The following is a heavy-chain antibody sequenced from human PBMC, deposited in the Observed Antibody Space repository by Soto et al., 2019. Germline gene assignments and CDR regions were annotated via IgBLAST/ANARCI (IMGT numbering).Heavy chain of an antibody. CDR2: IKSKADGGTT. V-gene: IGHV3-15*01. Sequence: GGSLRLSCAASGFTFTNVWMSWVRQAPGKGLEWVGRIKSKADGGTTDYAAPVKGRFTISRDDSKNTLYLQMNSLKTEDTGIYYCTTPGYSSAFDYWGQGTLVTVSS. CDR1: GFTFTNVW. J-gene: IGHJ4*02. D-gene: IGHD6-19*01. CDR3: TTPGYSSAFDY.